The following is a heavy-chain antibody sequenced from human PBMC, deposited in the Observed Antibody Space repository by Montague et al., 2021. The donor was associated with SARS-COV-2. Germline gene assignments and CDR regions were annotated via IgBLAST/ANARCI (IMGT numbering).Heavy chain of an antibody. CDR1: GTTRQNNYY. V-gene: IGHV4-39*01. J-gene: IGHJ4*02. CDR2: LYYSGNA. D-gene: IGHD3-3*01. CDR3: ARGIDFGLVASRSHYFDT. Sequence: SETLSLTCSFSGTTRQNNYYWGWIRQLPGKGLEWVGSLYYSGNAYYSPSLRSRVTISVDTSRSQFSLQLTSVTVADTAIYYCARGIDFGLVASRSHYFDTWGQGTLVSVYS.